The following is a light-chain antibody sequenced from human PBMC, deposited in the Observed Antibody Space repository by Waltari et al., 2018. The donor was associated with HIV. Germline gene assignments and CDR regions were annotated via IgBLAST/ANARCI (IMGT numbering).Light chain of an antibody. V-gene: IGKV3-15*01. CDR1: QSANSN. CDR2: GAS. J-gene: IGKJ4*01. CDR3: QQYNNWPLT. Sequence: EIVMTQSPATLSVSPGERANLSCRASQSANSNLAWYQQKPGQAPRLLIYGASTRSTGIPARFSGSGSGTEFTLTISSLQSEDFAVYYCQQYNNWPLTFGGGTKVEIK.